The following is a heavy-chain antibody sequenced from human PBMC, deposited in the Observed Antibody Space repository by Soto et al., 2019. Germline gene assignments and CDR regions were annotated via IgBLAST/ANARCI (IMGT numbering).Heavy chain of an antibody. CDR1: GCSFGSSW. Sequence: EVQLVESGGDLVQPGGSLRLSCAASGCSFGSSWMTWVRQAPGKGLEWVANIKKDGSQINYLDSVRGRFTVSRDNAQNSLYLEMNSLRAEDPALYYCARDVSPGSSSLYLDAFDIWGRGTMVTVSS. V-gene: IGHV3-7*05. J-gene: IGHJ3*02. CDR3: ARDVSPGSSSLYLDAFDI. CDR2: IKKDGSQI. D-gene: IGHD6-13*01.